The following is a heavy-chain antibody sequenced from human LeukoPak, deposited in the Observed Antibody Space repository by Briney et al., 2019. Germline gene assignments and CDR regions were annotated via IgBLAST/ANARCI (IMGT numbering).Heavy chain of an antibody. CDR3: ARGSGATTPRRYYYYMDV. J-gene: IGHJ6*03. CDR1: GGSISSYY. D-gene: IGHD5-12*01. V-gene: IGHV4-34*01. Sequence: SETLSLTCTVSGGSISSYYWSWIRQPAGKGLEWIGEINHSGSTNYNPSLKSRVTISVDTSKNQFSLKLSSVTAADTAVYYCARGSGATTPRRYYYYMDVWGKGTTVTVSS. CDR2: INHSGST.